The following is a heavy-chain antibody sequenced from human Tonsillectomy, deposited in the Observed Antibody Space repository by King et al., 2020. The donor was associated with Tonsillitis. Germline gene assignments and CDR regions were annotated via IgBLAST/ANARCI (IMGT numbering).Heavy chain of an antibody. CDR3: AKEGITGTTGGIYYYYGMDV. CDR2: ISYDGSNK. J-gene: IGHJ6*02. CDR1: GFTFSSYA. V-gene: IGHV3-30-3*02. Sequence: QVQLVESGGGVVQPGRSLRLSCAASGFTFSSYAMHWVRQAPGKGLEWVAVISYDGSNKYYADSVKGRFTISRDNSKNPLYLQMNSLRAEDTAVYYCAKEGITGTTGGIYYYYGMDVWGQGTTVTVSS. D-gene: IGHD1-7*01.